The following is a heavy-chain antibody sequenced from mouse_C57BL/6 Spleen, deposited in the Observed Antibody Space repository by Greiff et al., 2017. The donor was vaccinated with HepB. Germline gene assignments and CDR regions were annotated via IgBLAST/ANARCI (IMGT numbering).Heavy chain of an antibody. CDR2: IDPSDSYT. CDR1: GYTFTSYW. J-gene: IGHJ4*01. V-gene: IGHV1-59*01. Sequence: QVQLQQSGAELVRPGTSVKLSCKASGYTFTSYWMHWVKQRPGQGLEWIGVIDPSDSYTNYNQKFKGKATLTVDTSSSTAYMQLSSLTSEDSAVYYCAREATVSYAMDYWGQGTSVTVSA. CDR3: AREATVSYAMDY. D-gene: IGHD1-1*01.